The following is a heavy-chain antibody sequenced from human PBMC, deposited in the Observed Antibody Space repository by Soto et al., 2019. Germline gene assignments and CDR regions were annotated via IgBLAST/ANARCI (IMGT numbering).Heavy chain of an antibody. D-gene: IGHD6-6*01. J-gene: IGHJ6*02. CDR1: GFTFSSYG. Sequence: GGSLRLSCAASGFTFSSYGMHWVRQAPGKGLEWVAVISYDGSNKYYADSVKGRFTISRDNSKNTLYLQMNSLRAEDTAVYYCAEDLEARGRTHHYYYYGMDVWGQGTTVTVSS. CDR2: ISYDGSNK. CDR3: AEDLEARGRTHHYYYYGMDV. V-gene: IGHV3-30*18.